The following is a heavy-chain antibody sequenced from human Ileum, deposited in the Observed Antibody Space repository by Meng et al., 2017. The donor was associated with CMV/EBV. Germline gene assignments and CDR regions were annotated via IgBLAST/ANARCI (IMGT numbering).Heavy chain of an antibody. V-gene: IGHV1-2*02. D-gene: IGHD1-1*01. Sequence: ASVKVSCKASGYTFTDYNFHWARQAPGQGLEWMAWINPKSGDFNDAQKFHGRVTLTRDTSISVVCMELSGLRSDDTAVYYCVRGGGTGHFDYWGQGTLVTVSS. J-gene: IGHJ4*02. CDR2: INPKSGDF. CDR3: VRGGGTGHFDY. CDR1: GYTFTDYN.